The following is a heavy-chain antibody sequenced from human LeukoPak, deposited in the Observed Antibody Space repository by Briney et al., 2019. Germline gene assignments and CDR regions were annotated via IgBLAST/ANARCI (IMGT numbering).Heavy chain of an antibody. CDR3: ARIRCGHSGSVCYNH. CDR2: ISHTEGT. CDR1: GVSINDYY. D-gene: IGHD3-9*01. Sequence: SETLSLTCGVFGVSINDYYWSWIRQSPGKGLEWIGEISHTEGTRYNPSLESRVTMSVGTSEDQLSLKLIFVTAADTAVYYCARIRCGHSGSVCYNHWGLGTLVTVSS. J-gene: IGHJ4*02. V-gene: IGHV4-34*01.